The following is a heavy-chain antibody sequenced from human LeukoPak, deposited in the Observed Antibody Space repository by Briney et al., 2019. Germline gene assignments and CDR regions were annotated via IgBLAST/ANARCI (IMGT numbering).Heavy chain of an antibody. V-gene: IGHV4-59*08. D-gene: IGHD1-7*01. CDR1: GGSFSGYY. J-gene: IGHJ6*02. CDR3: ARQELQLASMDV. CDR2: IYYSGST. Sequence: SETLSLTCAVYGGSFSGYYWSWVRQPPGKGLEWIGCIYYSGSTNYNPSLKSRVTISVDTSKNRFSLKLSPVTAADTAVYYCARQELQLASMDVWGQGTTVTVSS.